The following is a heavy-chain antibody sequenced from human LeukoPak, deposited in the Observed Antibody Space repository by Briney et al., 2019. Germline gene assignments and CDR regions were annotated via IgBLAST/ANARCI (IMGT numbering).Heavy chain of an antibody. V-gene: IGHV3-23*01. J-gene: IGHJ4*02. D-gene: IGHD6-19*01. CDR3: AKDLEQSYSGWSTSYDD. Sequence: PGGSLRLSCAASGFAFSNYAMSWVRQVPGKRLKWVSAISSGAGTTGYADSVKGRFTISRVNSKSTIYLQMNSLRAEDTAVYYCAKDLEQSYSGWSTSYDDWGQGTLVTVSS. CDR2: ISSGAGTT. CDR1: GFAFSNYA.